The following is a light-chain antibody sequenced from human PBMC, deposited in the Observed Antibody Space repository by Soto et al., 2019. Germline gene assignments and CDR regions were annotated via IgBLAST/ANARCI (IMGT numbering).Light chain of an antibody. CDR1: SSNIGSNY. CDR2: RNN. Sequence: QSVLTQPPSASGTPGQRVTISCSGSSSNIGSNYVYWYQQLPGTAPKLLIYRNNQRPSGVPDRFSGSKSGTSASLAISGLRSEDEADYYCAAWDDILSGLVEFGGGTKLTVL. CDR3: AAWDDILSGLVE. V-gene: IGLV1-47*01. J-gene: IGLJ2*01.